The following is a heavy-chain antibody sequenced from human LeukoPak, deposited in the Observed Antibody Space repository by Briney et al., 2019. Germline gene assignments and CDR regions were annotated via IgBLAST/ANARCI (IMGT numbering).Heavy chain of an antibody. CDR3: ARDFTAPGGGSYFSRYYFDY. CDR2: ISDDGSIT. Sequence: GGSLRLSCAASGFTFSRDWMHWVRQAPGKGLVWVSRISDDGSITTYADSVQGRFTISRDNAKSTVFLQMNSLRVEDTAVYYCARDFTAPGGGSYFSRYYFDYWGQGTLVTVSS. V-gene: IGHV3-74*03. CDR1: GFTFSRDW. J-gene: IGHJ4*02. D-gene: IGHD1-26*01.